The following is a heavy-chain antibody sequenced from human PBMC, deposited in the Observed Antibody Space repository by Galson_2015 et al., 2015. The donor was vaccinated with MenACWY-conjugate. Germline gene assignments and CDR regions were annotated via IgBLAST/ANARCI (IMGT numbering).Heavy chain of an antibody. CDR3: ARWATGRSHPQASSYFYGMGV. J-gene: IGHJ6*02. V-gene: IGHV3-21*01. Sequence: SLRLSCAGSGFMLSDYAMNWVRQAPGKGLEWVSSFSISGEYIHYADAVKGRFTISRDDAKNTLHLQMNSLRAEDTGLYYCARWATGRSHPQASSYFYGMGVWGQGTTVTVSS. CDR2: FSISGEYI. CDR1: GFMLSDYA. D-gene: IGHD3-10*01.